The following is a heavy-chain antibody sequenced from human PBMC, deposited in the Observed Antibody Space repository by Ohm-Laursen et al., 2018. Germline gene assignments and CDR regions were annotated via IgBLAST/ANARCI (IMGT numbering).Heavy chain of an antibody. V-gene: IGHV4-34*01. D-gene: IGHD3-9*01. Sequence: TLSLTCAVYGGSFSGYYWSWIRQPPGKGLEWIGEINHSGSTNYNPSLKSRVTISVDTSKNQFSLKLSSVTAADTAVYYCARDNYDILTENWFDPWGRGTLVTVSS. CDR2: INHSGST. CDR3: ARDNYDILTENWFDP. J-gene: IGHJ5*02. CDR1: GGSFSGYY.